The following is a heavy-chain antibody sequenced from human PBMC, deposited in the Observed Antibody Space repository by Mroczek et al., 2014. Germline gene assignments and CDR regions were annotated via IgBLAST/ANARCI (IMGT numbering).Heavy chain of an antibody. CDR3: ARAGSPHERIVVVPAAIHWFDP. CDR1: GGSISSGDYY. V-gene: IGHV4-30-4*01. D-gene: IGHD2-2*01. J-gene: IGHJ5*02. CDR2: IYYSGST. Sequence: QVQLQESGPGLVKPSQTLSLTCTVSGGSISSGDYYWSWIRQPPGKGLEWIGYIYYSGSTYYNPSLKSRVTISVDTSKNQFSLKLSSVTAADTAVYYCARAGSPHERIVVVPAAIHWFDPWGQGTPGHRLL.